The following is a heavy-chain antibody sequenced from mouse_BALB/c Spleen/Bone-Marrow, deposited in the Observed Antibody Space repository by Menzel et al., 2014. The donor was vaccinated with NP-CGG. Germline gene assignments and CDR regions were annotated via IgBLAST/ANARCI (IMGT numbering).Heavy chain of an antibody. CDR3: ARGGYYFDY. J-gene: IGHJ2*01. CDR1: GFTFSSYT. CDR2: ISNGGGST. V-gene: IGHV5-12-2*01. Sequence: EVNLVESGGGLVQPGGSLKLSCAASGFTFSSYTMSWVRQTPEKRLEWVAYISNGGGSTYYPDTVKGRFTISRDNAKNTLYLQMSSLKSEDTAMYYCARGGYYFDYWGQGTTLTVSS.